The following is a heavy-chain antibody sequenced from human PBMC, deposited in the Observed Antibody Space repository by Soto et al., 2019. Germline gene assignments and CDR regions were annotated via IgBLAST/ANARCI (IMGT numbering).Heavy chain of an antibody. CDR3: ARDPDRGHCSSTSCYATNWFDP. J-gene: IGHJ5*02. D-gene: IGHD2-2*01. Sequence: GGSLRLSCAASGFTFSSYGMHWVRQAPGKGLEWVAVIWYDGSNKYYADSVKGRFTISRDNSKNTPYLQMNSLRAEDTAVYYCARDPDRGHCSSTSCYATNWFDPWGQGTLVTVSS. CDR2: IWYDGSNK. V-gene: IGHV3-33*01. CDR1: GFTFSSYG.